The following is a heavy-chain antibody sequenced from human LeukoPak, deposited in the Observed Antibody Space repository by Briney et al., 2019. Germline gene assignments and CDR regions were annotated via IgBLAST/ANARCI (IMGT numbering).Heavy chain of an antibody. D-gene: IGHD2-21*02. CDR2: INHSGST. V-gene: IGHV4-34*01. CDR1: GGSFSGYY. Sequence: SETLSLTCAVYGGSFSGYYWSWIRQPPGKGLEWIGEINHSGSTNYNPSLKSRVTISVDTSKNQFSLKLSSVTAADTAVYYCARHIKIVVVTAMFNWFDPWGRGTLVTVSS. J-gene: IGHJ5*02. CDR3: ARHIKIVVVTAMFNWFDP.